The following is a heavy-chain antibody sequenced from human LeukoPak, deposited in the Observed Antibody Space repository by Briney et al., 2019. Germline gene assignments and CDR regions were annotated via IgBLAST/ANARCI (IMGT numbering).Heavy chain of an antibody. V-gene: IGHV3-74*01. CDR2: ISGDGRDI. Sequence: GGSLRLSCAAYGFTFSSDWMHWVRQAPGNGLVWVTGISGDGRDIWYADSVKGRFTISRDSAKNTLYLQMNRLRVEDTAVYFCTREVNAFDIWGQGTTVTVSS. CDR3: TREVNAFDI. CDR1: GFTFSSDW. J-gene: IGHJ3*02.